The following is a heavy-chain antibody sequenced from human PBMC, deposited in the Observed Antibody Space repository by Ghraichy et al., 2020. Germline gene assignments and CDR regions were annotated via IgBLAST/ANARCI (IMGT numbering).Heavy chain of an antibody. CDR2: ISSTGGST. D-gene: IGHD3-10*01. CDR3: AKVQHYFGSGSYYNFDY. CDR1: GFTFSSYA. J-gene: IGHJ4*02. V-gene: IGHV3-23*01. Sequence: GGSLRLSCAASGFTFSSYAMSWVRRAPGKGLEWVSAISSTGGSTHYADSVKGLFTISRDNSKNTLYLQMNSLRAEDTAVYYCAKVQHYFGSGSYYNFDYWGQGTLVTVSS.